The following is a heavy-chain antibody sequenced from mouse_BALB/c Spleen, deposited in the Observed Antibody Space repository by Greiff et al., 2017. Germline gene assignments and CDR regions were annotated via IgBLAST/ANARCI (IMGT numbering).Heavy chain of an antibody. CDR1: GFTFSDYY. Sequence: EVQGVESGGGLVKPGGSLKLSCAASGFTFSDYYMYWVRQTPEKRLEWVATISDGGSYTYYPDSVKGRFTISRDNAKNNLYLQMSSLKSEDTAMYYCARDRGYDGRDYAMDYWGQGTSVTVSS. CDR3: ARDRGYDGRDYAMDY. CDR2: ISDGGSYT. J-gene: IGHJ4*01. V-gene: IGHV5-4*02. D-gene: IGHD2-2*01.